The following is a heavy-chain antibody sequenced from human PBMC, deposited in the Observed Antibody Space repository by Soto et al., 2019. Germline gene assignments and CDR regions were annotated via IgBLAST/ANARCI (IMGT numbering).Heavy chain of an antibody. CDR1: GYSFASYW. CDR2: IYPGDSDT. D-gene: IGHD3-9*01. Sequence: PGESLKICCKGSGYSFASYWSGWVRQMPGKGLEWMGIIYPGDSDTRYSPSFQGQVTISADKSISTAYLQWSSLKASDTAMYYCARLNGGEYSSPYYDILTGYSYYFDYWGQGTLVTVSS. V-gene: IGHV5-51*01. CDR3: ARLNGGEYSSPYYDILTGYSYYFDY. J-gene: IGHJ4*02.